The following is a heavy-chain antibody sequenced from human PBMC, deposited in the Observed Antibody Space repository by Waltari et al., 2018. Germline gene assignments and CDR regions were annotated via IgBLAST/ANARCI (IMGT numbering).Heavy chain of an antibody. CDR2: ISSTSSHI. D-gene: IGHD4-4*01. Sequence: EVQLVESGGGLVKPGGSLRLSCAASGFPFSMYTMNWVRQSPGKGLEWVSVISSTSSHIYYADSVQGRFTVSRDNAKNSVYLQMSSLTIDDTAIYYCARELQGDAFDIWGQGTMVTVSS. CDR3: ARELQGDAFDI. CDR1: GFPFSMYT. V-gene: IGHV3-21*04. J-gene: IGHJ3*02.